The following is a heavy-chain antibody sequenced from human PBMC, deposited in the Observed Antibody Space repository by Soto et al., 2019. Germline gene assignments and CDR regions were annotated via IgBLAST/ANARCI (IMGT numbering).Heavy chain of an antibody. CDR2: LSSNGGNE. CDR1: GFTFSNYA. J-gene: IGHJ3*02. CDR3: AITEYNKNDAFDI. V-gene: IGHV3-30-3*01. Sequence: QVQLVESGGGVVQPGRSLRLSCAASGFTFSNYAIHWVRQAQGKGLEWVSVLSSNGGNEWYSDSVKGRFTISIDNSKKTLFMQMNSLRAEVTAVYYCAITEYNKNDAFDIWGRGTMVTISS. D-gene: IGHD1-20*01.